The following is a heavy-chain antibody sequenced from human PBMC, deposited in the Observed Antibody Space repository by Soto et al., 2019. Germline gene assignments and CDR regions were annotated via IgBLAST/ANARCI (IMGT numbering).Heavy chain of an antibody. CDR3: TTDDRESGRADYGDFSLPFDF. Sequence: SVSNAWMNWVRQAPGKGLEWVGRIKSNTDGGTTDDAAPVKGRFTISRDDSKNTMYLQMNSLKTEDTAVYYCTTDDRESGRADYGDFSLPFDFWGQGTLVTVSS. D-gene: IGHD4-17*01. V-gene: IGHV3-15*07. CDR1: SVSNAW. CDR2: IKSNTDGGTT. J-gene: IGHJ4*02.